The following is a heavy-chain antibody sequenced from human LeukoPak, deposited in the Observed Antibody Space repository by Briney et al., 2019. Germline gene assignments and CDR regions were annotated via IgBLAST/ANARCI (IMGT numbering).Heavy chain of an antibody. CDR1: GGSISSYY. CDR2: IYTSGST. V-gene: IGHV4-4*07. Sequence: SETLSLTCTVSGGSISSYYWSWIRQPAGKGLEWIGRIYTSGSTNYNPSLKSRVTMSVDTSKSQFSLKLSSVTAADTAVYCCARGDYYDSSLDYWGQGTLVTVSS. CDR3: ARGDYYDSSLDY. J-gene: IGHJ4*02. D-gene: IGHD3-22*01.